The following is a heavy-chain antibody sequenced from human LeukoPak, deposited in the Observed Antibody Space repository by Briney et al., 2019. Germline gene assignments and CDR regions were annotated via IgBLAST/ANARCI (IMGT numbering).Heavy chain of an antibody. D-gene: IGHD2-2*01. Sequence: SETLSLTCTVSGGSISSSSYYWGWIRQPPGKGLEWIGSIYYSGSTYYNPSLKSRVTISVDTSKNQFSLKLSSVTAADTAVYYCARDMGYCSSTSCAGFDYWGQGTLVAVSS. V-gene: IGHV4-39*02. CDR2: IYYSGST. CDR3: ARDMGYCSSTSCAGFDY. CDR1: GGSISSSSYY. J-gene: IGHJ4*02.